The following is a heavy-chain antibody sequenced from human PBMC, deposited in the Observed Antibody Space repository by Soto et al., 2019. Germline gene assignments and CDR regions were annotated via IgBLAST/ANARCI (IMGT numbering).Heavy chain of an antibody. D-gene: IGHD3-22*01. CDR3: ARTSSDSSGFDY. CDR2: IYHTGST. Sequence: QVQLQESGPGLVKPSGTVSLTCAVSGVSISTNNWWTWVRQPPGKGLEWIGEIYHTGSTNHNPSLKNRVIISVDLSKDQVSLKLRPVTAADTALYYCARTSSDSSGFDYWGQGTLVSVSS. CDR1: GVSISTNNW. J-gene: IGHJ4*02. V-gene: IGHV4-4*02.